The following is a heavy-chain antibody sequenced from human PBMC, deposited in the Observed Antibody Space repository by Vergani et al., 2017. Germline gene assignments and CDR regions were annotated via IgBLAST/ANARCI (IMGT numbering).Heavy chain of an antibody. D-gene: IGHD3-22*01. V-gene: IGHV4-30-4*08. J-gene: IGHJ4*02. CDR2: IYHSGST. CDR1: GVSFRSADYY. Sequence: QVHLQESGPGLVKSSQTLSLTCTVSGVSFRSADYYWSWIRQPPGKGLEWIGYIYHSGSTSYSPSLKSRVSMSVETSKNQFSLNLRSVTAADTAIYYCARIGPYFHDSRIDYWVQGKLVTVSS. CDR3: ARIGPYFHDSRIDY.